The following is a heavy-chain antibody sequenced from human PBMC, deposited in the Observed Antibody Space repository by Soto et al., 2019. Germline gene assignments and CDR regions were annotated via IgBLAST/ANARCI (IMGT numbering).Heavy chain of an antibody. CDR2: LSYAGDT. CDR3: ANGPPSASEYYYMDV. CDR1: GFTLSTYD. V-gene: IGHV3-13*01. J-gene: IGHJ6*03. Sequence: PGGSLRLSCAASGFTLSTYDMHWVRQGTGKGLEWVAALSYAGDTYYPGSVKGRFTVSRESAKNSLYLQMNSLTAGDTAVYYCANGPPSASEYYYMDVWGKGTTVTVSS. D-gene: IGHD4-17*01.